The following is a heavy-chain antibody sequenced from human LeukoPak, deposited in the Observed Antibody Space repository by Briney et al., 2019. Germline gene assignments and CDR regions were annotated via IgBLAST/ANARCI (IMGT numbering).Heavy chain of an antibody. CDR1: GFTFSSYA. J-gene: IGHJ4*02. CDR3: AKGIDSTGYYPFDY. D-gene: IGHD3-22*01. Sequence: GGSLRLSCAASGFTFSSYAMSWVRQAPGKGLEWVSAISGSGGSTYYADSVKGRFTISRDTSKSTLYLQLNSLRAEDTAIYYCAKGIDSTGYYPFDYWGQGTLVTVSS. CDR2: ISGSGGST. V-gene: IGHV3-23*01.